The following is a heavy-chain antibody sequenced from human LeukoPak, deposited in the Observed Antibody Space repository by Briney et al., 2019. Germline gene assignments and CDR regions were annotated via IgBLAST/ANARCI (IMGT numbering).Heavy chain of an antibody. CDR3: AKEWLYSHNWFDP. J-gene: IGHJ5*02. CDR1: DGSISSSNW. D-gene: IGHD1-26*01. V-gene: IGHV4-4*02. CDR2: IYHSGST. Sequence: SETLSLTCAVSDGSISSSNWWSWVRQPPGKGLEWIGEIYHSGSTNYNPSLKSRVTISVDKSKNQFSLKLSSVTAADTAVYYCAKEWLYSHNWFDPWGQGTLVTVSS.